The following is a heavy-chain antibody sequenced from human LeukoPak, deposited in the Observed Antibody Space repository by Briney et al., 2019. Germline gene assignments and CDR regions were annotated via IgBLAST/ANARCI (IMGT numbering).Heavy chain of an antibody. CDR2: INTNTGNP. D-gene: IGHD3-10*01. CDR3: ARVVGFSRSLAYGSGSYYPVFDY. J-gene: IGHJ4*02. CDR1: GYTFTSYA. V-gene: IGHV7-4-1*02. Sequence: ASVKVSCKASGYTFTSYAMNWVRQAPGQGLEWMGWINTNTGNPTYAQGFTGRFVFSLDTSVSTAYLQISSLKAEDTAVYYCARVVGFSRSLAYGSGSYYPVFDYWGQGTLVTVSS.